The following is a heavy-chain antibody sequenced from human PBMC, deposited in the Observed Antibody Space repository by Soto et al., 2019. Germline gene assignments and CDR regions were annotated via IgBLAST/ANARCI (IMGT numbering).Heavy chain of an antibody. V-gene: IGHV1-69*02. D-gene: IGHD6-13*01. Sequence: SVKVSCKASGGTFSSYTISWVRQAPGQGLEWMGRIIPILGIANYAQKFQGRVTITADKSTSTAYMELSSLRSEDTAVYYCARGTRSIAAAGPTYYYYYGMDVWGQGTKVTVSS. J-gene: IGHJ6*02. CDR1: GGTFSSYT. CDR3: ARGTRSIAAAGPTYYYYYGMDV. CDR2: IIPILGIA.